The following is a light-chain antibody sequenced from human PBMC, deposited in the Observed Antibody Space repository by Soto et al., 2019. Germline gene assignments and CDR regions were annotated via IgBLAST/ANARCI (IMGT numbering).Light chain of an antibody. Sequence: EIVMTQSPVTLSVSPGERATLSCRASQSVSSNLAWYQQKPGQAPRLLIYDASTRATGIPARFSGSGSGTEFTLTISSLQSEDFEVYYCQQYNNWPPWTFGQGTKVEIK. J-gene: IGKJ1*01. CDR3: QQYNNWPPWT. V-gene: IGKV3-15*01. CDR2: DAS. CDR1: QSVSSN.